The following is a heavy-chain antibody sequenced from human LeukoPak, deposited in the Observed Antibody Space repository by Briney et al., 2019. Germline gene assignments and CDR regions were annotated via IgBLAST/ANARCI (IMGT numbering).Heavy chain of an antibody. CDR1: GGTLSSYT. Sequence: SVKVSCKASGGTLSSYTITWVRQAPGQGLEWMGGIIPIFGTADYAQKFQGRVTITADKSTSTAYMDLTSLRSEDTAIYYCARAHPGDYSDFQFDYWGQGTLVTVSS. J-gene: IGHJ4*02. V-gene: IGHV1-69*06. D-gene: IGHD4-11*01. CDR3: ARAHPGDYSDFQFDY. CDR2: IIPIFGTA.